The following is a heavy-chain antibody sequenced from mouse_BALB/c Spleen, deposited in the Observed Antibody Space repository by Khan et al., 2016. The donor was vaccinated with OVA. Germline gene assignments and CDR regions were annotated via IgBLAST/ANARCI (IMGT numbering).Heavy chain of an antibody. V-gene: IGHV2-6-1*01. D-gene: IGHD2-10*01. Sequence: VQLVESGPGLVAPSQSLSITCTISGFSLSSYGIHWVRQPPGQGLEWLVVIWSDGRTTYNSTLKSRLSITKDNSKSQVFLKMNSLQTDDTAIYYCARQPYYHYYVMDYWGQGTSITVSS. J-gene: IGHJ4*01. CDR1: GFSLSSYG. CDR3: ARQPYYHYYVMDY. CDR2: IWSDGRT.